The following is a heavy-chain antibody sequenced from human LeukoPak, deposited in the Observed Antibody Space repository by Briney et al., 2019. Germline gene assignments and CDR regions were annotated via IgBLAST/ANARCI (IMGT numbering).Heavy chain of an antibody. V-gene: IGHV4-61*02. CDR1: GGSISSGSYY. CDR2: IYTSGST. CDR3: ARKSPHCSGGSCNPDADAFDI. Sequence: PSQTLSLTCTVSGGSISSGSYYWSWIRQPAGKGLEWIGRIYTSGSTNYNPSLKSRVTISVDTSKNQFSLKPSSVTAADTAVYYCARKSPHCSGGSCNPDADAFDIWGQGTMVTVSS. D-gene: IGHD2-15*01. J-gene: IGHJ3*02.